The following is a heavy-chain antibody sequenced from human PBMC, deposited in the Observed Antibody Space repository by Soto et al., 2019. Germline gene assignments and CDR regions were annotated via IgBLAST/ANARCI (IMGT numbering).Heavy chain of an antibody. Sequence: QVQLQESGPGLVKPSETLSLSCTVSGGSISSHYWSWIRQPPGRGMEWVGYSHHSGTTNYNPSLKSRVTISVDTSKNQFSLRLNSVTAADTAVYYCARGGWSLDYWGQGTLVTVSS. CDR2: SHHSGTT. CDR3: ARGGWSLDY. J-gene: IGHJ4*02. V-gene: IGHV4-59*11. CDR1: GGSISSHY.